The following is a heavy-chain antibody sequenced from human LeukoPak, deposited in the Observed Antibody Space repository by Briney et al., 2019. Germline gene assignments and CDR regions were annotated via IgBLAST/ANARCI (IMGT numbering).Heavy chain of an antibody. CDR1: GYSISSGHY. D-gene: IGHD1-26*01. Sequence: SETLSLTCTVSGYSISSGHYWGWIRQPPGKGLEWIGSIYHSGSTYYNPSLKSRVTISVDTSKNQFSLKLSSVTAADTAVYYCARGEWEQLRVYYYFDYWGQGTLVTVSS. V-gene: IGHV4-38-2*02. CDR3: ARGEWEQLRVYYYFDY. CDR2: IYHSGST. J-gene: IGHJ4*02.